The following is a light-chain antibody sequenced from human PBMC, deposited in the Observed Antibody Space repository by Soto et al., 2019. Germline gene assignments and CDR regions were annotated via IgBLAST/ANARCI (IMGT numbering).Light chain of an antibody. CDR2: PES. J-gene: IGKJ2*01. V-gene: IGKV1-39*01. CDR3: QQSYSTPYT. Sequence: DIQMTQSPSSLPASVGDRVTITCRASQNIAIYLNWYQQKPGKAPKLLISPESSLQSGVPSRFSGSGSATDFTLTISSLQPEDFATYYCQQSYSTPYTFGQGTKLEIK. CDR1: QNIAIY.